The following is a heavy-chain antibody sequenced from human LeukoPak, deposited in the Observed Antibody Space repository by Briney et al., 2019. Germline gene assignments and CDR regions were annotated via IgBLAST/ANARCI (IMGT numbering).Heavy chain of an antibody. Sequence: GGSLRLSCAASGFTFSSYAMSWVRQIPGKGLEWVSAISGSDAGTYYADSVKGRFTISRDNSKNTLYLQMTRLRAEDTAIYYCAKGSRGSCSRTYCYPFDYWGQGTLVTVSS. D-gene: IGHD2-2*01. CDR1: GFTFSSYA. CDR3: AKGSRGSCSRTYCYPFDY. V-gene: IGHV3-23*01. CDR2: ISGSDAGT. J-gene: IGHJ4*02.